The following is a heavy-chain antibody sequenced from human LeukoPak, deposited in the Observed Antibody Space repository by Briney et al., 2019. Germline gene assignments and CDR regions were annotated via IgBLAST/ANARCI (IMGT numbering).Heavy chain of an antibody. CDR1: GGPISSGSYY. CDR3: ASSYYDSSGYYYEDPFDY. CDR2: IYTSGST. J-gene: IGHJ4*02. V-gene: IGHV4-61*02. D-gene: IGHD3-22*01. Sequence: SQTRSLTCTVSGGPISSGSYYWSWIRQPAGKGLEWIGRIYTSGSTNYNPSLKSRVTISVDTSKNQFSLKLSSVTAADTAVYYCASSYYDSSGYYYEDPFDYWGQGTLVTVSS.